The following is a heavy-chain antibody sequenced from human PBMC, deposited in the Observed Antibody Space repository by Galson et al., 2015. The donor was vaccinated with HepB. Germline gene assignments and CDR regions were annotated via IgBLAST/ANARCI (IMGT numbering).Heavy chain of an antibody. D-gene: IGHD6-6*01. CDR1: GFTFGDYA. J-gene: IGHJ4*02. CDR3: TRDHEGSSSEQNIDY. Sequence: SPRLCCAASGFTFGDYAMSWFRQAPGQGLGWVGFIRSNAYGGTTEYAASVKGRFTISRDDSKSIAYLQMNSLKTEDTAVYYCTRDHEGSSSEQNIDYWGQGTLVTVSS. V-gene: IGHV3-49*03. CDR2: IRSNAYGGTT.